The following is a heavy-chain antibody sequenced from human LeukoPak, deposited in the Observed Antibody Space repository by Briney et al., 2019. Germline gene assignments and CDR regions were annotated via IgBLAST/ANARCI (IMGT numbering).Heavy chain of an antibody. CDR3: ATDYYDSSGYYWWDY. V-gene: IGHV1-2*02. CDR1: GYTFTGYY. CDR2: INPNSGGT. J-gene: IGHJ4*02. Sequence: ASVTVSCKASGYTFTGYYMHWVRQAPGQGLEWMGWINPNSGGTNYAQKFQGRVTMTRDTSISTAYMELSRLRSDDTAVYYCATDYYDSSGYYWWDYWGQGTLVTVSS. D-gene: IGHD3-22*01.